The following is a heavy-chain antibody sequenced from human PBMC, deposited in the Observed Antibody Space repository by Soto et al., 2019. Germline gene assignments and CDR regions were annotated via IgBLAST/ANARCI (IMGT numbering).Heavy chain of an antibody. V-gene: IGHV4-59*01. D-gene: IGHD3-16*01. CDR1: AASFSKYY. CDR3: ASVTFGGVVLAH. J-gene: IGHJ4*02. CDR2: IYFNGNT. Sequence: PSETLSLTCTFSAASFSKYYWSCVRQPPGKGLEWIGYIYFNGNTNYNPSLKRRVTISIDTSKKQISLNLTSVTDADTAVYYCASVTFGGVVLAHWGQGTLVTVSS.